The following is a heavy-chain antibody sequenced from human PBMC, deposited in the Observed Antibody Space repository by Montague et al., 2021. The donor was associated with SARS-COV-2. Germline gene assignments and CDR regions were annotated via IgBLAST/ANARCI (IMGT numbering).Heavy chain of an antibody. J-gene: IGHJ4*02. V-gene: IGHV3-48*03. CDR3: ARESGNDFWSGYYTGDFDY. CDR1: GFTFSSYE. Sequence: SLRLSCAASGFTFSSYEMNWVRQAPGKGLEWVSYISSSGSTIYYADSVKGRFTISRDNAKNSPYLQMNSLRAEDTAVYYCARESGNDFWSGYYTGDFDYWGQGTLVTVSS. D-gene: IGHD3-3*01. CDR2: ISSSGSTI.